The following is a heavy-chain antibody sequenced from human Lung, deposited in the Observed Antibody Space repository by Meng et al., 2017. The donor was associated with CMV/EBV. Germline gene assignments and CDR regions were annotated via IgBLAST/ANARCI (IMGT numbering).Heavy chain of an antibody. CDR2: ISWDGGST. CDR3: AKDRYSGSYSSPGYFDY. D-gene: IGHD1-26*01. J-gene: IGHJ4*02. Sequence: GESLKISCAASGFTFDDYTMHWVRQAPGKGLEWVSLISWDGGSTYYADSVKGRFTISRDNSKNSLYLQMNSLRTEDTALYYCAKDRYSGSYSSPGYFDYWGQGXLVXVPQ. V-gene: IGHV3-43*01. CDR1: GFTFDDYT.